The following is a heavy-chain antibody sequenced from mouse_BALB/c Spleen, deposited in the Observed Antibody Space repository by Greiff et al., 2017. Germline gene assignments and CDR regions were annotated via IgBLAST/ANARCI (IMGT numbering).Heavy chain of an antibody. D-gene: IGHD1-2*01. CDR2: IRLKSNNYAT. CDR3: TPLTTATAY. CDR1: GFTFSNYW. Sequence: EVHLVESGGGLVQPGGSMKLSCVASGFTFSNYWMNWVRQSPEKGLEWVAEIRLKSNNYATHYAESVKGRFTISRDDSKSSVYLQMNNLRAEDTGIYYCTPLTTATAYWGQGTLVTVSA. J-gene: IGHJ3*01. V-gene: IGHV6-6*02.